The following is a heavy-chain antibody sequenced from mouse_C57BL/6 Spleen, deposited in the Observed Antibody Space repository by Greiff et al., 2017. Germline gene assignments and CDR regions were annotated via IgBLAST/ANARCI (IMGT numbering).Heavy chain of an antibody. D-gene: IGHD1-1*01. CDR3: AISATVVATEYYAMGY. CDR1: GYAFSSYW. V-gene: IGHV1-80*01. CDR2: IYPGDGDT. J-gene: IGHJ4*01. Sequence: QVQLQQPGAELVKPGASVKISCKASGYAFSSYWMNWVKQRPGKGLEWIGQIYPGDGDTNYNGKFKGKATLTADKSSSTAYMQLSSLTSEDSAVYFFAISATVVATEYYAMGYWGQGTSVTVSS.